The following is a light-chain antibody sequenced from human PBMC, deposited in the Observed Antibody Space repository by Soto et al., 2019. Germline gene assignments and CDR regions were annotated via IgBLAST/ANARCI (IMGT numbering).Light chain of an antibody. Sequence: DIQMTQSPSTLSASVGDRVTITCRASQSISTWLAWYQQKPGKAPNLLIYKASTLQSGVPPRFSGSGSGTEFTLTISGLQPDDFATYFCQQYNGYARTFGQGTKVEIK. CDR3: QQYNGYART. J-gene: IGKJ1*01. CDR1: QSISTW. V-gene: IGKV1-5*03. CDR2: KAS.